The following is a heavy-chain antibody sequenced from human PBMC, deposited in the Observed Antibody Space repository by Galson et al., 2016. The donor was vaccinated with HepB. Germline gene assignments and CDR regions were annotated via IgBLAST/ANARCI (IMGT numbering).Heavy chain of an antibody. CDR1: GFTFNSHV. D-gene: IGHD1-1*01. CDR2: LNKDGTFA. V-gene: IGHV3-74*01. Sequence: SLRLSCAASGFTFNSHVMHWVRQGPGKGLVWVSRLNKDGTFASYADSVKGWFTTFRDNAKNTLYLQMNSLRVGDTGAYYCTRDSYDDHYYYGMDVWGRGTTVTVSS. CDR3: TRDSYDDHYYYGMDV. J-gene: IGHJ6*02.